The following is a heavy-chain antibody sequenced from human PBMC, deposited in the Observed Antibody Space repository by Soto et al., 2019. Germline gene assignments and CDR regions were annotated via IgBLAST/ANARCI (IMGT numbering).Heavy chain of an antibody. Sequence: QVQLVQSGAEEKKPGASVKVSCKASGYTFTSYAMHWVRQAPGQRLEWMGWINAGNGNTKYSQKFQGRVTITRDTSANTAYLELSSLRSEDTGVYYCARGSSGWYVDYWGQGTLVTVSS. CDR3: ARGSSGWYVDY. D-gene: IGHD6-19*01. CDR1: GYTFTSYA. CDR2: INAGNGNT. V-gene: IGHV1-3*05. J-gene: IGHJ4*02.